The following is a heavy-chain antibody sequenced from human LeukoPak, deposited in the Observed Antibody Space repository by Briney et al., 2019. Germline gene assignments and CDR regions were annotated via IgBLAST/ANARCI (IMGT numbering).Heavy chain of an antibody. CDR3: AREGFCRGGNCPVAY. J-gene: IGHJ4*02. D-gene: IGHD2-15*01. CDR2: INPNSGGT. Sequence: ASVKVSCKASGGTFSSYAISWVRQAPGQGLEWMGWINPNSGGTNYAQKFQGRVSMTRDTSISTAYMELSRLRSDDTALYYCAREGFCRGGNCPVAYWGQGTLVTVSS. V-gene: IGHV1-2*02. CDR1: GGTFSSYA.